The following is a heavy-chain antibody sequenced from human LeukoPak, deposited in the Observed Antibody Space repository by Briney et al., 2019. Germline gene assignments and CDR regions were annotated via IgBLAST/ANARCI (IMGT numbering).Heavy chain of an antibody. CDR2: ISAYNGNT. CDR1: GYTFTSYG. Sequence: ASVKVSCKASGYTFTSYGISWVRQAPGQGLEWMGWISAYNGNTNYAQKLQGRVTMTTDTSTCTAYMELRSLRSDDTAVYYCARDSAAAGQTHYYYYYGMDVWGQGTTVTVSS. J-gene: IGHJ6*02. D-gene: IGHD6-13*01. CDR3: ARDSAAAGQTHYYYYYGMDV. V-gene: IGHV1-18*01.